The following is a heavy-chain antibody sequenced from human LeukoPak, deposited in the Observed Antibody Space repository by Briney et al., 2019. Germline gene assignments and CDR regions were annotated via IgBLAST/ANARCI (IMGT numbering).Heavy chain of an antibody. V-gene: IGHV1-8*02. CDR2: MNPNSGNT. Sequence: PGASVKVSCKASGYTFTGYYMHWVRQAPGQGLEWMGWMNPNSGNTGYAQKFQGRVTMTRDTSISTAYMELSSLRSEDTAVYYCARMSYYDRRGDNWFDPWGQGTLVIVSS. D-gene: IGHD3-22*01. J-gene: IGHJ5*02. CDR1: GYTFTGYY. CDR3: ARMSYYDRRGDNWFDP.